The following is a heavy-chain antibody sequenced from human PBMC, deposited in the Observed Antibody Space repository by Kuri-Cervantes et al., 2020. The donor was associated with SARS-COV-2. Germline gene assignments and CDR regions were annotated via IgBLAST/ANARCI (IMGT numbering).Heavy chain of an antibody. Sequence: SETLSLTCTVSGGSISSGDYYWSWIRQPPGKGLEWIGYIYYSGSTYYNPSLKSRVTISVDTSKNQFSLKLSSVTAADTAVYYCATYDFWSGYSGYFQHWGQGTLVTVSS. CDR1: GGSISSGDYY. J-gene: IGHJ1*01. V-gene: IGHV4-30-4*08. CDR3: ATYDFWSGYSGYFQH. D-gene: IGHD3-3*01. CDR2: IYYSGST.